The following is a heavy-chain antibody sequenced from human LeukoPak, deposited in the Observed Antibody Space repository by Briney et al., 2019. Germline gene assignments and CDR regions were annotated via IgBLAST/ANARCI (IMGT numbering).Heavy chain of an antibody. CDR1: GFTFSSFS. CDR3: VRDRDGSGYYYLY. Sequence: PGGSLRLSCAASGFTFSSFSMNWVRQAPGKGLERVSYISSGSGTIYYADSVKGRFTISRDNAKNSLFLQMNSLRAEDTALYYCVRDRDGSGYYYLYWGQGTLVTVSS. V-gene: IGHV3-48*01. D-gene: IGHD3-22*01. J-gene: IGHJ4*02. CDR2: ISSGSGTI.